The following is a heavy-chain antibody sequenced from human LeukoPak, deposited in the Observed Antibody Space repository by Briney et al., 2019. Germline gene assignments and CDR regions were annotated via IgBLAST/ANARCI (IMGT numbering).Heavy chain of an antibody. D-gene: IGHD6-13*01. J-gene: IGHJ4*02. V-gene: IGHV1-69*04. CDR3: AMIAAAGTGVDY. CDR1: GGTFSSYA. Sequence: SVKVSCKASGGTFSSYAISWVRQAPGPGLEWMGRIIPILGIANYAQKFQGRVTITADKSTSTAYMELSSLRSEDTAVYYCAMIAAAGTGVDYWGQGTLVTVSS. CDR2: IIPILGIA.